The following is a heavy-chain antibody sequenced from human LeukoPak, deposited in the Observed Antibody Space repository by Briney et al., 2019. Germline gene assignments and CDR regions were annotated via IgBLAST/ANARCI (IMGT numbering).Heavy chain of an antibody. J-gene: IGHJ4*02. CDR2: ISGSGGST. D-gene: IGHD6-19*01. CDR1: GFTFSSYA. CDR3: AKDADKFLAVAGLFDY. V-gene: IGHV3-23*01. Sequence: GGSLRLSCAASGFTFSSYAMSWVRQAPGKGLEWVSPISGSGGSTYYADSVKGRFTISRDNSKNTLYLQMNSLRAEDTAVYYCAKDADKFLAVAGLFDYWGQGTLVTVSS.